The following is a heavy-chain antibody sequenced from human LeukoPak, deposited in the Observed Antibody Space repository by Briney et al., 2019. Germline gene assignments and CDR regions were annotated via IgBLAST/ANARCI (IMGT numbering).Heavy chain of an antibody. J-gene: IGHJ4*02. CDR2: IYHSGST. V-gene: IGHV4-4*02. Sequence: SGTLSLTRAVSGGSISSSNWWSWVRQPPGKGLEWIGEIYHSGSTNYNPSLKSRVTISVDKSKNQFSLKLSSVTAADTAVYYCARVRYCSGGSCPLFDYWGQGTLVTVSS. D-gene: IGHD2-15*01. CDR3: ARVRYCSGGSCPLFDY. CDR1: GGSISSSNW.